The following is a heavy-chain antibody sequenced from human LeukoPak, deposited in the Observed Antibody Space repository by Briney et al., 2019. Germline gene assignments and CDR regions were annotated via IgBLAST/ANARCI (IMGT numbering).Heavy chain of an antibody. CDR2: IIPILGTA. J-gene: IGHJ6*02. CDR1: GGTFSSYT. CDR3: AREVIQLWPGSTDYYGMDV. Sequence: SVKVSCKASGGTFSSYTISWVRQAPGQGLEWMGRIIPILGTANYAQKFQGRVTITADKSTSTAYMELSSLRSEDTAVYYCAREVIQLWPGSTDYYGMDVWGQGTTVTVSS. V-gene: IGHV1-69*08. D-gene: IGHD5-18*01.